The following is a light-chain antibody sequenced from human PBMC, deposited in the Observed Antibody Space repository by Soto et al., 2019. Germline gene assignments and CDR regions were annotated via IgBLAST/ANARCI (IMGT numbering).Light chain of an antibody. J-gene: IGKJ5*01. CDR1: QSVSNY. V-gene: IGKV3-11*01. CDR2: GAS. CDR3: QLRGDWPPIT. Sequence: DIVLTQSPDTLSMSPGERATLSCRASQSVSNYLAWYQQKPGQAPRLLIYGASTRATGIPARFSGSGSGTDFTLIISSLELQDFEVYYCQLRGDWPPITFGQGTRLEIK.